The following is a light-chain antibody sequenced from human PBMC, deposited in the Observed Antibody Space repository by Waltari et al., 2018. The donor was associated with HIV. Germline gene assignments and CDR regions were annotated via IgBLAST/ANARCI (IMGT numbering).Light chain of an antibody. J-gene: IGLJ3*02. V-gene: IGLV10-54*04. CDR2: RHN. CDR3: LAWDSNLGVGV. Sequence: LTQPPSMSTVSEQPPPVPCIGYHHNVDHPAAAWVQHRQGHPPNLLSHRHNNRPSGVSERFSASRAGHTTFLTISGLQSEDEAYYFSLAWDSNLGVGVFGGGNHLTV. CDR1: HHNVDHPA.